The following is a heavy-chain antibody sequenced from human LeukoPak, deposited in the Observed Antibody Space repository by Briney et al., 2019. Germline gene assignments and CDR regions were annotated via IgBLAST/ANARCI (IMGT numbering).Heavy chain of an antibody. CDR2: IYPGDSDT. CDR1: GYSFTSYW. V-gene: IGHV5-51*01. CDR3: ARLTGSYGDYGGFQH. Sequence: GESRKISGKGSGYSFTSYWIGWVRQMPGKGLEWMGIIYPGDSDTSYSPSFKGEVTSPADKSISTAYLQWSSLKASDTAMYYCARLTGSYGDYGGFQHWGQGTLVTVSS. J-gene: IGHJ1*01. D-gene: IGHD4-17*01.